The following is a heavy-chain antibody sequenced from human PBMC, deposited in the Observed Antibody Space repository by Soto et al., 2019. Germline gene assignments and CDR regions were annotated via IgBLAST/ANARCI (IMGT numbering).Heavy chain of an antibody. CDR2: ISSSSSTI. CDR1: GFTFSSYS. Sequence: PGGSLRLSCAASGFTFSSYSMNWVRQAPGKGLEWVSYISSSSSTIYYADSVKGRFTISRDNAENSLYLQMNSLRDEDTAVYYCARVRVYVPYYYGMDVWGQGTTVTVSS. CDR3: ARVRVYVPYYYGMDV. V-gene: IGHV3-48*02. D-gene: IGHD3-10*02. J-gene: IGHJ6*02.